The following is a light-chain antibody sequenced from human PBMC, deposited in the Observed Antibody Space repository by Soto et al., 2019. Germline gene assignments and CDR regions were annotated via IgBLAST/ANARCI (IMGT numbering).Light chain of an antibody. CDR2: SAS. J-gene: IGKJ5*01. V-gene: IGKV3-20*01. Sequence: EIVLTQSPGTLSLSPGERATLSCRASQSVSSNYLAWYQQRPGQAPGLLIYSASSRATGIPGRFSGSGSGTDFTLTISRLEPEDFAVYYCQQYGTSPITFGQGTRLEI. CDR3: QQYGTSPIT. CDR1: QSVSSNY.